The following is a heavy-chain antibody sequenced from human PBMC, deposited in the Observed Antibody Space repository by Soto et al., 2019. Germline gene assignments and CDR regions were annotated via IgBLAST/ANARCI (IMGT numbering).Heavy chain of an antibody. CDR2: ISGGGETT. CDR3: AFNSGSGSYYFDS. J-gene: IGHJ4*02. D-gene: IGHD3-10*01. Sequence: EVQLLESGGGLVQPGGSLRLSCAASGFTFSSYAMWWVRQAPGKGLECVSAISGGGETTYYADSVKGRFTISRDNSKNTGYLQMNSLRAEDTAVYYCAFNSGSGSYYFDSWGQGTLVTVSS. CDR1: GFTFSSYA. V-gene: IGHV3-23*01.